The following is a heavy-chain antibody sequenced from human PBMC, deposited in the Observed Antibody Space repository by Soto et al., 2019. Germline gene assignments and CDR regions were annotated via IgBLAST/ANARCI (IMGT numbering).Heavy chain of an antibody. D-gene: IGHD3-3*01. CDR1: VFTFSTYA. Sequence: GGSLRLSCAASVFTFSTYAMSWVRQAPGEGLEWVSTVSGSSGSTYFADSVKGRFTISRDNSKNTLYLQMNSLRAEDTAVYYCAKGANDFWSGYPPDYWGQGTLVTVSS. J-gene: IGHJ4*02. CDR3: AKGANDFWSGYPPDY. CDR2: VSGSSGST. V-gene: IGHV3-23*01.